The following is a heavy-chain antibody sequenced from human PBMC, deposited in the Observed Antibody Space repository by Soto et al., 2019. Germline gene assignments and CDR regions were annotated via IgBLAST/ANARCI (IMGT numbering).Heavy chain of an antibody. CDR2: ISGSGGST. V-gene: IGHV3-23*01. J-gene: IGHJ4*02. CDR3: AKGRKYYDFWSGYYCVDY. Sequence: GGSLRLSCAASGFTFSSYAMSWVRQAPGKGLEWVSAISGSGGSTYYADSVKGRFTISRDNSKNTLYLQMNSLRAEDTAVYYCAKGRKYYDFWSGYYCVDYWGQGTLVTVSS. D-gene: IGHD3-3*01. CDR1: GFTFSSYA.